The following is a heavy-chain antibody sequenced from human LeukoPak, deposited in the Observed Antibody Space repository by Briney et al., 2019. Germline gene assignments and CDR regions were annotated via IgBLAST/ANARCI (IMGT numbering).Heavy chain of an antibody. J-gene: IGHJ4*02. CDR3: ARDEFSMIVVEAKSAGY. V-gene: IGHV3-23*01. D-gene: IGHD3-22*01. CDR1: GFTFSSYA. Sequence: GGSLRLSCAASGFTFSSYAMSWVRQAPGKGLEWVSAISGSGGSTYYADSVKGRFTISRDNSKNTLYLQMNSLRAEDTAVYYCARDEFSMIVVEAKSAGYWGQGTLVTVSS. CDR2: ISGSGGST.